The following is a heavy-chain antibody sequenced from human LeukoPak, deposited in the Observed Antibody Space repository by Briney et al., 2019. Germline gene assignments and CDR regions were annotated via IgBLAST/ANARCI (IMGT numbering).Heavy chain of an antibody. CDR1: GGAISSSNW. V-gene: IGHV4-4*02. CDR2: IFHGGST. CDR3: ETRKGYSSVFYYYFDY. Sequence: SETLSPTCAVAGGAISSSNWWSWVRQPPGKGLEWIGEIFHGGSTNYNPSLKSRVTISGNTSRNHFSLTMSSVTAASPAVYYCETRKGYSSVFYYYFDYWGQGTLVTVSS. J-gene: IGHJ4*02. D-gene: IGHD3-22*01.